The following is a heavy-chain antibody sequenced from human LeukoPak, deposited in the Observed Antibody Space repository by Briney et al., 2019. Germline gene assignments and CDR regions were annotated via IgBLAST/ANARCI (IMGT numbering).Heavy chain of an antibody. Sequence: GGSLRLSCAASGFTFSTYNMLWVRQTPGKGLEWLYYINSGGSAVHYPDSVKDRFTFSRDNAKSSVYLQMNSLRVEDTGIYYCARVGARGDWFDYWGQGTRVTVSS. D-gene: IGHD3-16*01. CDR3: ARVGARGDWFDY. CDR2: INSGGSAV. CDR1: GFTFSTYN. V-gene: IGHV3-48*01. J-gene: IGHJ5*01.